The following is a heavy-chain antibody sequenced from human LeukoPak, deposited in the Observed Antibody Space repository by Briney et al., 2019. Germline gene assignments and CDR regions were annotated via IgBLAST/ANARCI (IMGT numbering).Heavy chain of an antibody. J-gene: IGHJ4*02. CDR3: ASSVVVAATQGY. CDR2: IKQDGSEK. Sequence: PGGSLRLPCVASGFTASSYWMSWVRQAPGKGLEWVANIKQDGSEKYYVDSVKGRFTISRDNAKNSLYLQMNSLRAEDTAVYYCASSVVVAATQGYWGQGTLVTVSS. V-gene: IGHV3-7*01. CDR1: GFTASSYW. D-gene: IGHD2-15*01.